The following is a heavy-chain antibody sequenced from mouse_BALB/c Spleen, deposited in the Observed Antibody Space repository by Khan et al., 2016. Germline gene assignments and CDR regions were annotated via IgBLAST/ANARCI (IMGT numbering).Heavy chain of an antibody. Sequence: QIQLVQSGPELKKPGETVKISCKASGSTFTNYGMNWVKQAPGKGLKWMGWINTYTGEPTYADDFKGRFAFSLEISASTASLQINNLTNEDTATYFCARGKYDGVAYWGQGTLVTVSA. CDR1: GSTFTNYG. CDR3: ARGKYDGVAY. CDR2: INTYTGEP. D-gene: IGHD2-14*01. J-gene: IGHJ3*01. V-gene: IGHV9-3-1*01.